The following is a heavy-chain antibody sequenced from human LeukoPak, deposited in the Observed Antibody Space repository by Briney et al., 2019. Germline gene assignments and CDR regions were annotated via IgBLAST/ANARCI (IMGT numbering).Heavy chain of an antibody. CDR3: ARHAQGGGAVAGTVWFDP. J-gene: IGHJ5*02. D-gene: IGHD6-19*01. CDR1: GGSISSSSYH. V-gene: IGHV4-39*01. CDR2: IYYSGTT. Sequence: SETLSLTCTVSGGSISSSSYHWGWIRQPPGKGLEWIGSIYYSGTTYYNPSLKRRVTISVDTSKNQFSLKLSSVTAADPAVYYCARHAQGGGAVAGTVWFDPWGQGTLVTVSS.